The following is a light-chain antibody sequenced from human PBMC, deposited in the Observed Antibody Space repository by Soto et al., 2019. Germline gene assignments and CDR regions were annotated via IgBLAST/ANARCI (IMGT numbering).Light chain of an antibody. CDR1: SSDVGGYNY. CDR3: SSYTSSSTPPYV. CDR2: DVS. J-gene: IGLJ1*01. Sequence: QSVLTQAASVSGSPGQSITIACTGTSSDVGGYNYVSWYQQHPGKAPKLMIYDVSNRPSGVSNRFSGSKSGNTASLTISGLQAEVEADYYCSSYTSSSTPPYVFGTGTKVTVL. V-gene: IGLV2-14*01.